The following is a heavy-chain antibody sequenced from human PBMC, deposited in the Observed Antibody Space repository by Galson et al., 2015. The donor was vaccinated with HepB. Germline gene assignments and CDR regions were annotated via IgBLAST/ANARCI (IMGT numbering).Heavy chain of an antibody. J-gene: IGHJ6*01. Sequence: SVKVSCKASGYTFTSYGISWVRQAPGQGLEWMGWISTKKGDINYAQKVHDRLTMTTDTSTSTAYMELGSLRSDDTAVYYCARAGPSELLEWVPHSYFSYFMDVWGQGTTVTVSA. CDR3: ARAGPSELLEWVPHSYFSYFMDV. V-gene: IGHV1-18*04. CDR1: GYTFTSYG. CDR2: ISTKKGDI. D-gene: IGHD3-3*01.